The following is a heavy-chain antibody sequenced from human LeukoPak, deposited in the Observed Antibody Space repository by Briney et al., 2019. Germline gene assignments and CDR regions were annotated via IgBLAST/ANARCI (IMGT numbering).Heavy chain of an antibody. CDR3: ARSNPYYDILTGYSNWFDP. V-gene: IGHV4-59*08. J-gene: IGHJ5*02. Sequence: SETLSLTCTVSGGSISSYYWSWIRQPPGKGLEWIGYIYYSGSTNYNPSLKSRVTISVDTSKNQFSLKLSSVTAADTAVYYCARSNPYYDILTGYSNWFDPWGQGTLVTVSS. CDR1: GGSISSYY. CDR2: IYYSGST. D-gene: IGHD3-9*01.